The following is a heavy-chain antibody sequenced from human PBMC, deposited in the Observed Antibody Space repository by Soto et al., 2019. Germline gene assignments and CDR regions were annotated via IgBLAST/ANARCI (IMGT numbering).Heavy chain of an antibody. CDR1: EYSFANQW. Sequence: GESLKISCKVSEYSFANQWIGWVRRMPGKGLEWVGIISPDTSRTLYSPSLQGQVTISVDKSISTVYLQWNSLKASDTAMYYCTKRLNDVSKTSPWLDPLGQGTLVTVSS. D-gene: IGHD1-1*01. CDR3: TKRLNDVSKTSPWLDP. V-gene: IGHV5-51*01. J-gene: IGHJ5*02. CDR2: ISPDTSRT.